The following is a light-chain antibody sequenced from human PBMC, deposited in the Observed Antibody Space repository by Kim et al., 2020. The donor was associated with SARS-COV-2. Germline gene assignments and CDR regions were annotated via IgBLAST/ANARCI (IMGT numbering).Light chain of an antibody. CDR1: SLRSYY. CDR3: QSRDSGGKVV. V-gene: IGLV3-19*01. J-gene: IGLJ2*01. CDR2: GRN. Sequence: SSELTQDPAVSVALGQTVTITCQGDSLRSYYATWYQQKPRQAPVLVIYGRNNRPSGIPDRFSGSTSGNTASLTINGAQAEDEADFYCQSRDSGGKVVFGGGTKLTVL.